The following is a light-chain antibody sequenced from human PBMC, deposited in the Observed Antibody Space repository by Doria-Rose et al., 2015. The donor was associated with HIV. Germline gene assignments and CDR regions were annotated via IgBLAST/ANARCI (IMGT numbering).Light chain of an antibody. CDR2: ENN. J-gene: IGLJ1*01. Sequence: AAPGQKVSISCSGSSSNIGNNYVSWYQQLPGTAPKLLIYENNKRPSGIPDRFSGSKSGTSAALGITGLQTGDEADYYCGTWDSGLGTYVFRPGTKVTVL. CDR1: SSNIGNNY. V-gene: IGLV1-51*02. CDR3: GTWDSGLGTYV.